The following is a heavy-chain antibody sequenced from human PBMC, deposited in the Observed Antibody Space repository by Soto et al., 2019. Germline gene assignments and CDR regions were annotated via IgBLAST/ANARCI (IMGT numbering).Heavy chain of an antibody. CDR1: GFTVSSNY. V-gene: IGHV3-53*01. J-gene: IGHJ4*02. Sequence: SLRLSCAASGFTVSSNYMSWVRQAPGKGLEWVSVIYAGGSTYYADSVRGRFTISRDTSKNTVYLQMNSLRAEDTAVYYCARDRAYYGSGSLVYYFEYWGQGTLVTVSS. CDR3: ARDRAYYGSGSLVYYFEY. D-gene: IGHD3-10*01. CDR2: IYAGGST.